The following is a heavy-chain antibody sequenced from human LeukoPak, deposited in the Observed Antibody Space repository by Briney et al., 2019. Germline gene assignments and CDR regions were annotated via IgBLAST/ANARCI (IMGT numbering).Heavy chain of an antibody. J-gene: IGHJ4*02. CDR1: GFTFDDYT. CDR2: ISWDGGST. Sequence: QSGGSLRLSCAASGFTFDDYTMHWVRQAPGKGLEWVSLISWDGGSTYYADSVKGRFTISRDNSKNSLYLQMNSLRTEDTALYYCAKDSPDGWSPAIDYWGQGTLVTVSS. D-gene: IGHD2-2*01. CDR3: AKDSPDGWSPAIDY. V-gene: IGHV3-43*01.